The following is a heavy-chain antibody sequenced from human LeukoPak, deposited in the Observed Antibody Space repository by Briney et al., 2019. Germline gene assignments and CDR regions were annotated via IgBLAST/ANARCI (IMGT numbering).Heavy chain of an antibody. CDR3: AALGGVTHYYYYYGMDV. V-gene: IGHV3-9*01. J-gene: IGHJ6*02. Sequence: PGGSLRLSCAASGFTFDDYAMHWVRQAPGKGLEWVSGISWNSGSIGYADSVKGRFTISRDNAKNSLYLQMNSLRAEDTALYYCAALGGVTHYYYYYGMDVWGQGTTVTVSS. CDR1: GFTFDDYA. D-gene: IGHD3-16*01. CDR2: ISWNSGSI.